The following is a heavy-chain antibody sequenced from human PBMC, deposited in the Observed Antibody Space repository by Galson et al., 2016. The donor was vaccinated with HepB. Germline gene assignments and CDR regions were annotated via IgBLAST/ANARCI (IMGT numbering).Heavy chain of an antibody. D-gene: IGHD2-2*01. CDR3: AGVPSVKRLDY. V-gene: IGHV3-23*01. CDR2: FCDGDDI. Sequence: SLRLSCAASGFIFSSYAMTWVRQAAGKGPEWVSAFCDGDDIYYADSVKGRFTIPSNNSRNTLYLQMNSLRADGTAVYYSAGVPSVKRLDYWGQGTLVTVSS. CDR1: GFIFSSYA. J-gene: IGHJ4*02.